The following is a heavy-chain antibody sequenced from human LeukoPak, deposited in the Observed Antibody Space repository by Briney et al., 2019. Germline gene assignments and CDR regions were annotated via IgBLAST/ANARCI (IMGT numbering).Heavy chain of an antibody. V-gene: IGHV3-11*03. D-gene: IGHD5-24*01. CDR2: ISISSSDT. J-gene: IGHJ4*02. Sequence: PGGSLRLSCAAFGFTFSDYYMSWIRQAPGKGLEWVSYISISSSDTHYADSVKGRFTISRDNAKNSLFLQMNSLRVEDTAVYYCAPEGDGYILFDYWGQGTLVTVSS. CDR1: GFTFSDYY. CDR3: APEGDGYILFDY.